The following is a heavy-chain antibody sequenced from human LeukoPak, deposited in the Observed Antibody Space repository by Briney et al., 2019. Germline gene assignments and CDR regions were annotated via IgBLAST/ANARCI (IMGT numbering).Heavy chain of an antibody. D-gene: IGHD3-10*01. Sequence: GGSLRLSCVASGITFKSYAMHWVRQAPGKGLEWVAAISYDGSNEYYADSVKGRFTISRDNAKNSLNLQMNSLRAEDTAVYYCARNRGGSSYQVDYWGQGTLVTVPS. CDR2: ISYDGSNE. J-gene: IGHJ4*02. V-gene: IGHV3-30*04. CDR1: GITFKSYA. CDR3: ARNRGGSSYQVDY.